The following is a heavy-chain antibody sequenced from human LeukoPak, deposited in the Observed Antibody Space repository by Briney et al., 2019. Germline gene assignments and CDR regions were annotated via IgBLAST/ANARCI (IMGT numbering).Heavy chain of an antibody. CDR3: ARDQWNIYGMDV. Sequence: SETLSLTCTVSGGSISDSYWSWIRQPPGKGLEWIGHVFYSGSTNYNPSLKSRVTISLHTSKRQFSLRLSSVNAADTAVYFCARDQWNIYGMDVWGQGTTVTVSS. D-gene: IGHD1/OR15-1a*01. CDR1: GGSISDSY. CDR2: VFYSGST. J-gene: IGHJ6*02. V-gene: IGHV4-59*01.